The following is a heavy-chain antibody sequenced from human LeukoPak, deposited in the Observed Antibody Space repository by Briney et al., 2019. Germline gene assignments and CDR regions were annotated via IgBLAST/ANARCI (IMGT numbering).Heavy chain of an antibody. Sequence: GGSLRLSCAASGFTFSSYSMNWVRQAPGKGLEWVSYISSSSSTIYYADSVKGRFTISRDNAKNSLYLQMNSLRDEDTAVYYCAREVEYYDILTGYYGFDYWGQGTLVTVSS. CDR1: GFTFSSYS. V-gene: IGHV3-48*02. CDR3: AREVEYYDILTGYYGFDY. CDR2: ISSSSSTI. J-gene: IGHJ4*02. D-gene: IGHD3-9*01.